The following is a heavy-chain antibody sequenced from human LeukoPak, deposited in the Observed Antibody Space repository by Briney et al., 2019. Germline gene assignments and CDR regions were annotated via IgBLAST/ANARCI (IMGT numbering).Heavy chain of an antibody. D-gene: IGHD4-17*01. CDR2: ISYIGST. CDR1: DDSFSSHY. CDR3: ARDLVTVTKGFDI. V-gene: IGHV4-59*11. Sequence: PSGTLSLTCAVSDDSFSSHYWTWIRQPPGKGLGWIGYISYIGSTNYNPSLKSRVTISIDTSKNQFSLKLSSVTAADTAVYYCARDLVTVTKGFDIWGQGTMVSVSS. J-gene: IGHJ3*02.